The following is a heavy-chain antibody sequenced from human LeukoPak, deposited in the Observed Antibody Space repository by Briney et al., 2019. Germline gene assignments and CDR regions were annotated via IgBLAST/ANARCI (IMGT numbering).Heavy chain of an antibody. Sequence: GGSLRLSCAASGFTFSSYAMHWVRQAPGKGLEWGAVISYDGSNKYYADSVKGRFTISRDNSKNTLYLQMNSLRAEDTAVYYCARVGRFLEWLLYFDYWGQGTLVTVSS. D-gene: IGHD3-3*01. CDR3: ARVGRFLEWLLYFDY. V-gene: IGHV3-30-3*01. CDR2: ISYDGSNK. CDR1: GFTFSSYA. J-gene: IGHJ4*02.